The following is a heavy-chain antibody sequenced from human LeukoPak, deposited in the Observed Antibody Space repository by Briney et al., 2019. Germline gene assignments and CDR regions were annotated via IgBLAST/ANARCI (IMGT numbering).Heavy chain of an antibody. D-gene: IGHD3-10*01. Sequence: ASVKVSCKASGYTFTSYGISWVRQAPGQGLEWMGWISAYNGNTNYAQKLQGRVTMTTDTSTSTAYMELSSLRSEDTAVYYCATDSPITMVRGVIIASLDYYYMDVWGKGTTVTVSS. V-gene: IGHV1-18*01. J-gene: IGHJ6*03. CDR2: ISAYNGNT. CDR1: GYTFTSYG. CDR3: ATDSPITMVRGVIIASLDYYYMDV.